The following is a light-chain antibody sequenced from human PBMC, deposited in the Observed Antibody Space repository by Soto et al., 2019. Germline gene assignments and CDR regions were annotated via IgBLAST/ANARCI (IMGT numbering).Light chain of an antibody. V-gene: IGKV3-20*01. Sequence: EIVLTQSPGTLSLSPGERATLSCRASQSVSSSYLVWYQQRPGQAPRLLIYGASSRATGTPDRFSGSGSGTDFTLTISRLEPEDFAVYYCQQYGSSPLTFGGGTKVDIK. CDR3: QQYGSSPLT. J-gene: IGKJ4*01. CDR1: QSVSSSY. CDR2: GAS.